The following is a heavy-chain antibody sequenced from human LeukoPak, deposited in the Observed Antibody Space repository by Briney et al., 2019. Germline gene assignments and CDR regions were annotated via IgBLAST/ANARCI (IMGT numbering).Heavy chain of an antibody. V-gene: IGHV4-59*07. J-gene: IGHJ6*03. CDR3: ARRAARLSYYYYMDV. CDR2: IYYTGST. CDR1: SGSINNYY. Sequence: PSDTLSLTCTVSSGSINNYYWSWIRQPPGKGLECIGDIYYTGSTNYNPSLKSRVIISVDTSKNQFSLKLSSVTAADTGVYYCARRAARLSYYYYMDVWGKGTTVTVSS. D-gene: IGHD6-6*01.